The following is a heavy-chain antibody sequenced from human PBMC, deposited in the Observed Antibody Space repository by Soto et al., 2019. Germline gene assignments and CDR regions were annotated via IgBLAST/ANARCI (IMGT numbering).Heavy chain of an antibody. CDR1: GFTFSNAW. V-gene: IGHV3-15*01. CDR3: TTLAGVTTRKSDY. D-gene: IGHD4-17*01. J-gene: IGHJ4*02. CDR2: IKSKTDGGTT. Sequence: GGSLRLACAASGFTFSNAWMSWVRQAPGKGLEWVGRIKSKTDGGTTDYAAPVKGRFTISRDDSKNTLYLQMNSLKTEDTAVYYCTTLAGVTTRKSDYWGQGTLVTVSS.